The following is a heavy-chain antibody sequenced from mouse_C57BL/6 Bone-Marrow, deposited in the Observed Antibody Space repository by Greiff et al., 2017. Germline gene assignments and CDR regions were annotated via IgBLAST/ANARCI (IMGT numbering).Heavy chain of an antibody. D-gene: IGHD1-1*01. V-gene: IGHV5-17*01. CDR2: LSSGSSTI. J-gene: IGHJ1*03. CDR1: GFTFSDYG. CDR3: ARLTTVVEWYFDV. Sequence: EVQLQESGGGLVKPGGSLKLSCAASGFTFSDYGMHWVRQAPEKGLEWVAYLSSGSSTIYYADTVKGRFTISRDNAKNTLFLQMTSLRSEDTAMYYCARLTTVVEWYFDVWGTGTTVTVSS.